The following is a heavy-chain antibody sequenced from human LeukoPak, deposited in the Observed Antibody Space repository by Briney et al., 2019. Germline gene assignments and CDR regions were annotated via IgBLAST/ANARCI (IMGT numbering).Heavy chain of an antibody. D-gene: IGHD2-2*01. J-gene: IGHJ4*02. CDR2: ISAYNGNT. V-gene: IGHV1-18*01. CDR3: ARAQPTSYCSSTSCYFGY. CDR1: GYTFTSYG. Sequence: ASVKVSCKASGYTFTSYGISWVRQAPGQGLEWMRWISAYNGNTNYAQKLQGRVTMTTDTSTSTAYMELRSLRSDDTAVYYCARAQPTSYCSSTSCYFGYWGQGTLVTVSS.